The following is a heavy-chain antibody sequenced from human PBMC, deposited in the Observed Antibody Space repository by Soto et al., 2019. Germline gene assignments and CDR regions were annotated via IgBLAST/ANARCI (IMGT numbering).Heavy chain of an antibody. CDR2: IKVDGSEQ. CDR3: ARAPHGMDV. J-gene: IGHJ6*02. Sequence: GVSLRLSFSASGFTLGSYCMNWVRQPPGKGLEWVANIKVDGSEQYYADSVKGRFTISRDNTKNSLYLQIHSLTDGDTAMYYCARAPHGMDVWGRGTTVTVSS. V-gene: IGHV3-7*03. CDR1: GFTLGSYC.